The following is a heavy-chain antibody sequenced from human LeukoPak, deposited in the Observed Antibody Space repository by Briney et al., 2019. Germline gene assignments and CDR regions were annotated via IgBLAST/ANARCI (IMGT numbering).Heavy chain of an antibody. V-gene: IGHV3-23*01. CDR2: IPSSGPVT. CDR3: ANRVAQHDS. D-gene: IGHD3-16*01. Sequence: GGSLRLSCSATGLTLSSHWIHWVRQAPGKGLEWVSGIPSSGPVTYYADSVKGRFTISRDNSKNTLYLQMNSLTAEDTGVYYCANRVAQHDSWGQGTLVTVSS. J-gene: IGHJ5*02. CDR1: GLTLSSHW.